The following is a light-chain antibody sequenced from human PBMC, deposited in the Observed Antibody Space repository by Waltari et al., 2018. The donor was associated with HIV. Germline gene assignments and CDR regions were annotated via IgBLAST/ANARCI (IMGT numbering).Light chain of an antibody. CDR3: QQYGMAPWT. CDR2: GAS. Sequence: EIGLTQSPGTLSLSPGERATLSCRASQSVDRNCLAWYQQKPGQAPRLFMYGASTRVTGIPDRFSGSGSGTDFTLTIIRLEPEDFAVYYCQQYGMAPWTFGQGTKVEIK. V-gene: IGKV3-20*01. CDR1: QSVDRNC. J-gene: IGKJ1*01.